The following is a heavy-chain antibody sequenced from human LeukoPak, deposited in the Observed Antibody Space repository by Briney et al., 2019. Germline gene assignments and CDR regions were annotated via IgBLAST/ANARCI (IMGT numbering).Heavy chain of an antibody. V-gene: IGHV4-39*07. CDR1: GGSISSSSYY. J-gene: IGHJ4*02. Sequence: PSETLSLTCTVSGGSISSSSYYWGWIRQPPGEGLEWIGSIYYSGSTYYNPSLKSRVTISVDTSKNQFSLKLSSVTAADTAVYYCARTQYSSSSCFDYWGQGTLVTVSS. CDR2: IYYSGST. D-gene: IGHD6-6*01. CDR3: ARTQYSSSSCFDY.